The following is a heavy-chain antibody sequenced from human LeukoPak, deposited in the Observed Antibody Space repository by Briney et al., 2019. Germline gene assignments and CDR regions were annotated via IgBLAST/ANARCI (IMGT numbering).Heavy chain of an antibody. V-gene: IGHV1-18*01. CDR3: ARGLTGMMDSDY. D-gene: IGHD7-27*01. J-gene: IGHJ4*02. Sequence: ASVKVSCNATGYTFTNFGISWVRQAPGQGLEWMGWINTYNGKTNYAEKLQGRVSMTTDTSTRTAYMELRSLRSDDTAVYYCARGLTGMMDSDYWGQGTLVTVSS. CDR1: GYTFTNFG. CDR2: INTYNGKT.